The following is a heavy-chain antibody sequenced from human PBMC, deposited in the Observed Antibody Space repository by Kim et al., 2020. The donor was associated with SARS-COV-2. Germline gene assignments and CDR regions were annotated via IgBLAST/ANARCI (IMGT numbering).Heavy chain of an antibody. CDR2: ISSSSSYT. CDR1: GFTFSDYY. CDR3: ARAHPLAAAGTPEAFDI. V-gene: IGHV3-11*05. D-gene: IGHD6-13*01. Sequence: GGSLRLSCAASGFTFSDYYMSWIRQAPGKGLEWVSYISSSSSYTNYADSVKGRFTISRDNAKNSLYLQMNSLRAEDTAVYYCARAHPLAAAGTPEAFDIWGQGTMVTVSS. J-gene: IGHJ3*02.